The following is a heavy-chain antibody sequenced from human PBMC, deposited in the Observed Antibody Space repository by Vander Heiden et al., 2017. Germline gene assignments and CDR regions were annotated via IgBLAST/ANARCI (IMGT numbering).Heavy chain of an antibody. CDR3: ARSGGWDYFDH. V-gene: IGHV4-31*03. D-gene: IGHD3-16*01. Sequence: QVHLQASGPGLVKPPQTLSLTCSVSGGSISSGGYYWNWIRQHPGKGLEWIGSIFESGKTYYSPSLKNRMSISLDTSESQFSLKLTSLTAADTAVYYCARSGGWDYFDHWGQGTLVIVSS. CDR2: IFESGKT. J-gene: IGHJ4*02. CDR1: GGSISSGGYY.